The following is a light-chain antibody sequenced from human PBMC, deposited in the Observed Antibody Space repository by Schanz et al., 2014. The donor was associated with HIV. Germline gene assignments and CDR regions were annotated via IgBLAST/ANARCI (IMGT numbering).Light chain of an antibody. CDR1: QSVSSNF. Sequence: IVLTQSPGTLSLSPGERATLSCRASQSVSSNFLAWYQQKPGQAPRLVIFGTSNRATGIPDRFSGSDSGTDFTLTISRLEPEDFAVYYCQEHGSSFGPGTKVEIK. CDR2: GTS. CDR3: QEHGSS. V-gene: IGKV3-20*01. J-gene: IGKJ3*01.